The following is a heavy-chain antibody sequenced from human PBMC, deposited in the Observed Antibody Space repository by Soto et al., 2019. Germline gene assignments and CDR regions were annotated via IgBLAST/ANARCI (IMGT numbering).Heavy chain of an antibody. J-gene: IGHJ5*02. V-gene: IGHV3-21*01. Sequence: PGGSLRLSCAASGFTFSSYSMNWVRQAPGKGLEWVSSISSSSSYIYYADSVKGRFTISRDNAKNSLYLQMNSLRAEDTVVYYCARDPSYYYDSSGPWGQGTLVTVSS. CDR3: ARDPSYYYDSSGP. CDR1: GFTFSSYS. CDR2: ISSSSSYI. D-gene: IGHD3-22*01.